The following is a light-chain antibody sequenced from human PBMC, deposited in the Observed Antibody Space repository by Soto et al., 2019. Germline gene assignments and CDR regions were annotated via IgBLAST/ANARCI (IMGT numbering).Light chain of an antibody. J-gene: IGLJ3*02. CDR1: SSDVGGYNY. CDR2: EVS. CDR3: ISYTSSSTWV. V-gene: IGLV2-14*01. Sequence: QSALTQPASVSGSPGQSITISCTGNSSDVGGYNYVSWYQQHPGKAPKLMIYEVSNRPSGVSDRFSGSRSGNTASLTISGLQAEDESDYYCISYTSSSTWVFGGWTKLTVL.